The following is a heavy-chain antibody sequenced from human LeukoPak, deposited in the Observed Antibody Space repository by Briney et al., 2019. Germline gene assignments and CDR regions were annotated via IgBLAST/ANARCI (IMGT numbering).Heavy chain of an antibody. J-gene: IGHJ5*02. CDR3: ARDYKGDFWSGYYNNWFDP. CDR2: INPNSGGT. Sequence: ASVKVSCKASGYTFTSYYMHWVRQAPGQGLEWMGWINPNSGGTNYAQKFQGRVTMTRDTSISTAYMELSRLRSDDTAVYYCARDYKGDFWSGYYNNWFDPWGQGTLVTVSS. CDR1: GYTFTSYY. D-gene: IGHD3-3*01. V-gene: IGHV1-2*02.